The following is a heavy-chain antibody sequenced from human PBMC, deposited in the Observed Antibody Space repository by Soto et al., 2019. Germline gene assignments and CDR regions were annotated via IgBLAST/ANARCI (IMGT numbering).Heavy chain of an antibody. D-gene: IGHD3-10*01. CDR3: ATYYFGSGSYYRFDN. J-gene: IGHJ4*02. V-gene: IGHV1-18*01. CDR1: GYAFSFG. CDR2: ISASDGST. Sequence: VQSGGEVKKPGASVRVSCKASGYAFSFGFSWVRQATGQGLEWMGWISASDGSTNSAQKFRGRISLTTDTSTNTAYLDLLSLTSDDTAVYFCATYYFGSGSYYRFDNWGQGTLVTFSS.